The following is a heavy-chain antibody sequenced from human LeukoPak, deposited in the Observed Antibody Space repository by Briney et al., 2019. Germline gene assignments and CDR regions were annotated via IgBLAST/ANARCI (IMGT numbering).Heavy chain of an antibody. V-gene: IGHV3-21*01. CDR2: ISSSSSYI. D-gene: IGHD4/OR15-4a*01. CDR3: ARRAGAYSHPYDY. Sequence: GGSLRLSCAASGFTFSSYSMNWVRQAPGKGLEWVSSISSSSSYIYYADSVKGRFTISRDNAKNSLYLQMNSLRAEDTAVYYCARRAGAYSHPYDYWGQGTLVTVSS. CDR1: GFTFSSYS. J-gene: IGHJ4*02.